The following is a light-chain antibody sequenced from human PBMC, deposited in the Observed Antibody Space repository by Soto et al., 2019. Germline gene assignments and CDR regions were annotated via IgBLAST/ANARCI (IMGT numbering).Light chain of an antibody. V-gene: IGLV2-14*01. CDR3: VSYTTSASYV. Sequence: QSVLTQPASVSGSPGQSITISCTGTSSDVGNYIFVSWYRQHPGKAPKLMIYDINNRPSVVSNRFSGSKSGNTASLTISGLQAEDEADYYCVSYTTSASYVFGTGTKLTVL. CDR1: SSDVGNYIF. CDR2: DIN. J-gene: IGLJ1*01.